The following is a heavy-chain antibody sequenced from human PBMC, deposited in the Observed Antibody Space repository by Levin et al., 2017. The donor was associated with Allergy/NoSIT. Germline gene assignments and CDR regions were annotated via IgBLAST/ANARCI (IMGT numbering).Heavy chain of an antibody. CDR3: ARLGYYYEASGYNIDY. V-gene: IGHV4-39*01. D-gene: IGHD3-22*01. CDR2: IYYSGTT. Sequence: SQTLSLTCTVSGGSISSSDYYWGWIRQTPGKGLEWIGGIYYSGTTNYKPSLKSRLTISVDTSKNQFSLRLGSVTATDTAVYYCARLGYYYEASGYNIDYWGQGTLVTVSS. CDR1: GGSISSSDYY. J-gene: IGHJ4*02.